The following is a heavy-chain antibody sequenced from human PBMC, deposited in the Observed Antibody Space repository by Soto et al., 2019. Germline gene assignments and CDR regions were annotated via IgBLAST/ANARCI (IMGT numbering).Heavy chain of an antibody. V-gene: IGHV3-48*01. CDR3: AREDAGALDY. CDR1: GIPFTSYS. J-gene: IGHJ4*02. D-gene: IGHD2-8*02. Sequence: EVQLVESGGGLVQPGGSLRLSCAVSGIPFTSYSMNWVRQAPGKGLEWISYISSSGSTKYYADSVKGRFTISRDNAASSLYLQLNSLRAEDTAVYYCAREDAGALDYWGQGTLVTVSP. CDR2: ISSSGSTK.